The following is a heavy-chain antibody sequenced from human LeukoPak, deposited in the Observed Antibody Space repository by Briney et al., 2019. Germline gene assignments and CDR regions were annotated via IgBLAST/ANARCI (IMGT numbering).Heavy chain of an antibody. CDR2: INPNSGGT. Sequence: GASVKVSCKASGYTFTGHYMHWVRQAPGQGLEWMGWINPNSGGTNYAQKFQGRVTMTRDTSISTAYMELSRLRSDDTAVYYCAKDRARVGTIVDAFDMWGQGTMVTVSS. J-gene: IGHJ3*02. CDR3: AKDRARVGTIVDAFDM. CDR1: GYTFTGHY. V-gene: IGHV1-2*02. D-gene: IGHD1-1*01.